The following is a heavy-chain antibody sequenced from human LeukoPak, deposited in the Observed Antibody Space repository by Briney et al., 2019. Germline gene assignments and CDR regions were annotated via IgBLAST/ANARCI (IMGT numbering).Heavy chain of an antibody. CDR1: GGSISGYY. CDR2: IYYSGST. CDR3: ARHRGYVGAFDV. D-gene: IGHD3-22*01. Sequence: SETLSLTCTVSGGSISGYYWSWIRQPPGKGLEWIGFIYYSGSTSYNPSLKSRVTISVDTSKNQFSLNLSSVTASETAVYYCARHRGYVGAFDVWGRGTMVTVSS. J-gene: IGHJ3*01. V-gene: IGHV4-59*08.